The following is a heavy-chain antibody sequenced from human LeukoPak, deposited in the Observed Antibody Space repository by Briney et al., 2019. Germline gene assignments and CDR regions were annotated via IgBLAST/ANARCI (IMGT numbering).Heavy chain of an antibody. CDR1: GFTFSSYS. CDR3: ARDGAYYYDSSGYFAPWYFDY. D-gene: IGHD3-22*01. CDR2: ISSSSSTI. V-gene: IGHV3-48*02. Sequence: PGGSLRLSCAASGFTFSSYSMNWVRQAPGKGLEWVSYISSSSSTIYYADSVKGRFTISRDKAKNSLYLQMNSLRDEDTAVYYCARDGAYYYDSSGYFAPWYFDYWGQGTLVTVSS. J-gene: IGHJ4*02.